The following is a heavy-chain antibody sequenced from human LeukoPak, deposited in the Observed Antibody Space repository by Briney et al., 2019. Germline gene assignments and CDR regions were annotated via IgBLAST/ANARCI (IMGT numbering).Heavy chain of an antibody. CDR2: ISSTGSSI. CDR3: VKDSEATFDY. CDR1: GFIFSSYD. J-gene: IGHJ4*01. V-gene: IGHV3-48*03. Sequence: PGGSLRLSCAASGFIFSSYDMNWVRQAPGKGLEWISYISSTGSSIYYADSVKGRFTISRDNAKNSLYLRMNNLRADDTAIYYCVKDSEATFDYWGHGTLVTVSS.